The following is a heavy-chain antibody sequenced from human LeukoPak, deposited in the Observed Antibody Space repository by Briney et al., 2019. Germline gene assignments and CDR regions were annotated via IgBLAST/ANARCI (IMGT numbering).Heavy chain of an antibody. D-gene: IGHD3-22*01. Sequence: GGSLRLSCAASGFTFSSYEMNWVRQAPGKGLEWVSYISSSGSTIYYADSVKGRFTISRDNAKNSLYLQMNSLRAEDTAVYYCAKAGSGYFVYDAFDIWGQGTMVTVSS. J-gene: IGHJ3*02. CDR3: AKAGSGYFVYDAFDI. V-gene: IGHV3-48*03. CDR1: GFTFSSYE. CDR2: ISSSGSTI.